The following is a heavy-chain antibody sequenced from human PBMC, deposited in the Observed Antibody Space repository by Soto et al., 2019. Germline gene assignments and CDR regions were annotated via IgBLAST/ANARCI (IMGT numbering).Heavy chain of an antibody. CDR3: AKARVRRAAAGTNYYYGMDV. Sequence: GGSLRLSCAASGFTFSSYAMSWVRQAPGKGLEWVSAISGSGGSTYYADSVKGRFTISRDNSKNTLYLQMNSLRAEDTAVYYCAKARVRRAAAGTNYYYGMDVWGQGTTVTVSS. D-gene: IGHD6-13*01. CDR2: ISGSGGST. V-gene: IGHV3-23*01. J-gene: IGHJ6*02. CDR1: GFTFSSYA.